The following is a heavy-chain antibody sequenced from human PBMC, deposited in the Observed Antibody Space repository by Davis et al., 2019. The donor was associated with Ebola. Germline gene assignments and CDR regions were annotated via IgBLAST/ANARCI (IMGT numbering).Heavy chain of an antibody. V-gene: IGHV3-48*01. CDR3: AKGWQYFDY. J-gene: IGHJ4*02. CDR2: ISSSSSTI. Sequence: PGGSLRLSCAASGFTFSSYSMNWVRQAPGKGLEWVSYISSSSSTIYYADSVKGRFTISRDNSKNTLYLQMNSLRAEDTAVYYCAKGWQYFDYWGQGTLVTVSS. CDR1: GFTFSSYS.